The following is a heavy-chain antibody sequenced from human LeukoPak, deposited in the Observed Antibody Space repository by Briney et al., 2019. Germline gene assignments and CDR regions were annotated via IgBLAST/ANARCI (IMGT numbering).Heavy chain of an antibody. V-gene: IGHV3-30*04. D-gene: IGHD3-3*01. CDR1: GFTFSSYA. Sequence: GGSLRLSCAASGFTFSSYAMHWVRQAPGKGLEWVAVISYDGSNKYYAHSVKGRFTISREHSKNPLYLQMNSLRAEDTAVYYCAKNTYYDFWSGPSIDYWGQGTLVTVSS. CDR2: ISYDGSNK. CDR3: AKNTYYDFWSGPSIDY. J-gene: IGHJ4*02.